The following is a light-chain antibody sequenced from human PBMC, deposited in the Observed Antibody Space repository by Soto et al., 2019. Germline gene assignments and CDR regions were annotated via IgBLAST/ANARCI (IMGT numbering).Light chain of an antibody. J-gene: IGKJ2*01. CDR2: WAS. CDR1: QSVLYSSNNKNY. Sequence: DIVMTQSPDSLAVSLGERATINCKSSQSVLYSSNNKNYLAWYQQKPGQLPKLLIYWASTRESGVPDRFSASGSGTDFTLTISSLQAEDVAVYYCQQYYSTPHSFGQGTKLEI. CDR3: QQYYSTPHS. V-gene: IGKV4-1*01.